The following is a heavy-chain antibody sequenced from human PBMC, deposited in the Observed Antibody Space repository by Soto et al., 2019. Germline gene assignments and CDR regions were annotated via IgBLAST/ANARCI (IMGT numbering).Heavy chain of an antibody. CDR2: IYYSGST. CDR1: GASVSGPTYY. D-gene: IGHD2-21*02. V-gene: IGHV4-61*01. J-gene: IGHJ6*02. CDR3: ERRVVTVDATGGMDV. Sequence: SETLSLTCTVSGASVSGPTYYWNWIRQPPGKGLEWIGYIYYSGSTNCNPSLKSRVTISVDTSKNQFSLKLSSVTAADTAVYFCERRVVTVDATGGMDVWGQGTTVTVSS.